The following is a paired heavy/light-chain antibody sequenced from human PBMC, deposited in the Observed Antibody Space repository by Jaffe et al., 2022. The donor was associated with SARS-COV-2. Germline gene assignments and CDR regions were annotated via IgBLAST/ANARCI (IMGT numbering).Light chain of an antibody. J-gene: IGKJ5*01. CDR2: LGS. Sequence: DIVMTQSPLSLPVTPGEPASISCRSSQSLLYSNRYTYLDWYLQKPGQSPHLLIYLGSNRASGVPGRFSGSGSGTDFTLNISRVEAEDVGVYYCMQALQTPITFGQGTRLEIK. CDR3: MQALQTPIT. V-gene: IGKV2-28*01. CDR1: QSLLYSNRYTY.
Heavy chain of an antibody. V-gene: IGHV1-18*01. CDR2: ISGYNNYT. D-gene: IGHD1-1*01. J-gene: IGHJ6*02. CDR1: GYAFSRYD. Sequence: QVHVVQSAAEVKRPGASVKVSCRTSGYAFSRYDITWVRQAPGQGLEWMGWISGYNNYTRYAEKFQGRVTLTTDTSTSTAYMELRSLTSDDTAVYYCARPMVNRYNWDDGVYNFGMDVWGQGTTVTVSS. CDR3: ARPMVNRYNWDDGVYNFGMDV.